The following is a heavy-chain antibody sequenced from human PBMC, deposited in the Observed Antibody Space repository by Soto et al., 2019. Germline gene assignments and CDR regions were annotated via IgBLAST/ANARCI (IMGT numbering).Heavy chain of an antibody. J-gene: IGHJ4*02. CDR2: INVGNGHT. CDR3: ARQDYSFDH. V-gene: IGHV1-3*01. CDR1: GYTFTTNA. Sequence: QVQLVQSGAEVKKPGASVKVSCKASGYTFTTNAIHWVRQAPGERHEWMGWINVGNGHTKYSQKIQGRVTITRDTSATTAYMELSSLRSEDTAVYYCARQDYSFDHWGQGTLVTVSS.